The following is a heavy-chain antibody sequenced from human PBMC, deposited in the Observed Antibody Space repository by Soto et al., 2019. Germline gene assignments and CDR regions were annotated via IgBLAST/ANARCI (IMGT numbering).Heavy chain of an antibody. CDR3: ARAASYYDFWSGDYRRVEAFDI. CDR2: IYTSGST. D-gene: IGHD3-3*01. V-gene: IGHV4-61*02. J-gene: IGHJ3*02. CDR1: GGSISSGGYY. Sequence: SETLSLTCTVSGGSISSGGYYWSWIRQPAGKGLEWIGRIYTSGSTNYNPSLKSRVTMSVDTSKNQFSLKLSSVTAADTAVYYCARAASYYDFWSGDYRRVEAFDIWGQGTMVTVSS.